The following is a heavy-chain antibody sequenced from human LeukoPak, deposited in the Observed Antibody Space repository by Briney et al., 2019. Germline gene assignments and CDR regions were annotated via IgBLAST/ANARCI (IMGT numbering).Heavy chain of an antibody. D-gene: IGHD7-27*01. CDR1: GYTFTNYD. V-gene: IGHV1-8*01. Sequence: APVKVSCKASGYTFTNYDINWVRQATGQGLEWMGWMGSNSGDTGYAQKFQDRVTMTRDTFISTAYMELNNVRSEDTAVYYCVRGPPNWGFDYWGQGTLVTVSS. J-gene: IGHJ4*02. CDR2: MGSNSGDT. CDR3: VRGPPNWGFDY.